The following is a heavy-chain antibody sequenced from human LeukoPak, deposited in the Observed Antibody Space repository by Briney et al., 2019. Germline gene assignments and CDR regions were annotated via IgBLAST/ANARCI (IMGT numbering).Heavy chain of an antibody. Sequence: PGGSLRLSCAASGFTFDDYAMSWVRQAPGKGLEWVSAISGSGGSTYYADSVKGRFTISRDNSKNTLYLQMKSLRAEDTAVYYCAKEAYCGGDCLHYYMDVWGKGTTVTVSS. CDR2: ISGSGGST. CDR1: GFTFDDYA. V-gene: IGHV3-23*01. D-gene: IGHD2-21*01. CDR3: AKEAYCGGDCLHYYMDV. J-gene: IGHJ6*03.